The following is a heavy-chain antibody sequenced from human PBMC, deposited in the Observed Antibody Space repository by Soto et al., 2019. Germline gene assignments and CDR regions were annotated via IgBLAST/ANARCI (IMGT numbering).Heavy chain of an antibody. J-gene: IGHJ4*02. CDR1: GFTFSSYS. D-gene: IGHD2-15*01. CDR3: ARDRAPFRGFVAAFTHGY. V-gene: IGHV3-48*01. Sequence: GGSLRLSCAASGFTFSSYSMNWVRQAPGKGLEWVSYISSSSSTIYYADSVKGRFTISRDNAKNSLYLQMNSLRAEDTAVYYCARDRAPFRGFVAAFTHGYWGQGTLVTVSS. CDR2: ISSSSSTI.